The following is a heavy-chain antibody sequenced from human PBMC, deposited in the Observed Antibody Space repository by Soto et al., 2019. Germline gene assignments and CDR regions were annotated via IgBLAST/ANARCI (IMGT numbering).Heavy chain of an antibody. J-gene: IGHJ6*03. CDR1: GYTFTSYD. D-gene: IGHD2-2*01. CDR2: MNPNSGNT. Sequence: QVQLVQSGAEVKKPGASVKVSCKASGYTFTSYDINWVRQATGQGLEWMGWMNPNSGNTGYAQKFQGRVTMTRNTSISTAYMVLSSLRSEDTAVYYCARGRDIVVVQAAIDYYYYYMDVWGKGTTVTVSS. V-gene: IGHV1-8*01. CDR3: ARGRDIVVVQAAIDYYYYYMDV.